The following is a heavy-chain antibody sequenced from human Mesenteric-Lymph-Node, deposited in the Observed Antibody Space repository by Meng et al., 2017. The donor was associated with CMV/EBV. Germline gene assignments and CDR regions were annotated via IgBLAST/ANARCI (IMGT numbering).Heavy chain of an antibody. D-gene: IGHD3-10*01. CDR1: GFTFSTYW. CDR2: INSDDSST. Sequence: GESLKISCAASGFTFSTYWMHWVRQAPGKGLVSVSRINSDDSSTNYADSVKGRFTISRDNAKNTLYLQMNSLRAEDTAVYYCTRSGVAGAFDTWGQGTMVTVSS. CDR3: TRSGVAGAFDT. J-gene: IGHJ3*02. V-gene: IGHV3-74*01.